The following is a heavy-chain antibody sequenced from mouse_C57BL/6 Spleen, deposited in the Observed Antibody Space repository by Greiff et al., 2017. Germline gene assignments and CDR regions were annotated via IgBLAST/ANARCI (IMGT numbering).Heavy chain of an antibody. CDR1: GYTFTSYW. D-gene: IGHD1-1*01. J-gene: IGHJ2*01. CDR2: IDPSDSYT. V-gene: IGHV1-50*01. CDR3: ANYYGSHY. Sequence: VQLQQPGAELVKPGASVKLSCKASGYTFTSYWMQWVKQRPGQGLEWIGEIDPSDSYTNYNQKFKGKATLTVDTSSSTAYMQLSSLTSEDSAVYYCANYYGSHYWGQGTTLTVSS.